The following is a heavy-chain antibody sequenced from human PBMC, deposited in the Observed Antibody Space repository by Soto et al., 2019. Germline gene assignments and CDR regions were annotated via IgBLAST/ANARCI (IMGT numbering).Heavy chain of an antibody. CDR3: ARDKITGLFDY. D-gene: IGHD2-8*02. V-gene: IGHV4-34*01. CDR2: INHSGST. J-gene: IGHJ4*02. Sequence: QVQLQQWGAGLLKPSETLSLTCAVYGGSFSGYYWTWIRQPPGTGLEWIGEINHSGSTNYNPSLNSRVTISVDTSKNQFSLKLTSVTAADTAVSYCARDKITGLFDYWGQGTLVTVSS. CDR1: GGSFSGYY.